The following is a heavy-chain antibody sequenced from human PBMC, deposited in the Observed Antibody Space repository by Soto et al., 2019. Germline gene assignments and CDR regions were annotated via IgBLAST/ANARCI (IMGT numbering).Heavy chain of an antibody. CDR1: GFTLSSYN. V-gene: IGHV3-48*02. Sequence: EVQLVESGGGLVQPGGSLRLSCAASGFTLSSYNMNWVRQAPGKGLEWVSYISGSSDTIYYADSVKGRFTISRDNAKNAVYLQMDSLRDEDTAVYYCARDHGGSTWFVGIYYYFSVDVWGQGTTVTVSS. J-gene: IGHJ6*02. CDR2: ISGSSDTI. D-gene: IGHD6-13*01. CDR3: ARDHGGSTWFVGIYYYFSVDV.